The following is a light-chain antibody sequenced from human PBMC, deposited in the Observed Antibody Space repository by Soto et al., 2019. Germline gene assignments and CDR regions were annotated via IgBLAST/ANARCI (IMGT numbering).Light chain of an antibody. CDR1: QTVSSRY. Sequence: DIVLTQSPSTLSLSPGERATLSCRASQTVSSRYLAWYQQKPGQAPRLLIYDASTRATGIPTRFRGSGSGTDFILTISSLQSEDFAVYYCQQYNTWPTFGQGTKVDIK. J-gene: IGKJ1*01. CDR2: DAS. CDR3: QQYNTWPT. V-gene: IGKV3-15*01.